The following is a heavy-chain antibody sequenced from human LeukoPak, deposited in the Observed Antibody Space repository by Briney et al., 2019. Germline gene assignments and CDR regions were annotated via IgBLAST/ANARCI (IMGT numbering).Heavy chain of an antibody. V-gene: IGHV3-74*01. CDR2: IYRDGSTT. D-gene: IGHD6-19*01. Sequence: GGSLGLSCAASGFGFSRYWMHWVRQAPGTGLKWVSRIYRDGSTTDYADSVKGRFTVSRYNANNSLYLQMNSLRAEDTAVYYCARGLGGWYAGCDYWGQGTLVTVSS. J-gene: IGHJ4*02. CDR1: GFGFSRYW. CDR3: ARGLGGWYAGCDY.